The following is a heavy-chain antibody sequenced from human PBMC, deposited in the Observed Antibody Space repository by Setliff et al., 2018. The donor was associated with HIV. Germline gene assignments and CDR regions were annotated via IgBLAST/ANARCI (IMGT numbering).Heavy chain of an antibody. V-gene: IGHV3-11*04. CDR3: ARYFYASSSSAIDA. D-gene: IGHD3-16*01. J-gene: IGHJ5*02. CDR2: ISSSGATI. CDR1: GFTFCASY. Sequence: GESLKISCAASGFTFCASYMTWIRQAPGKGLEWVAHISSSGATIYYVDSVKGRFTISRDNAANPLYLQMNSLRVEDTAIYFCARYFYASSSSAIDAWGQGMPVTVSS.